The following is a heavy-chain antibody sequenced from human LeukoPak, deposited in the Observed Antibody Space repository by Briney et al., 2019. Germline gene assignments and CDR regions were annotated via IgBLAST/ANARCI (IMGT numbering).Heavy chain of an antibody. Sequence: GGSLRLSCAASGLTVSSNYMSWVRQAPGRGLEWVSVIYSGDNTYYADSVKGRFTISRDNSKNTLYLQMNSLRAEDTAVYYCARGYSNLHDDSSGYYIDYWGQGTLVTVSS. V-gene: IGHV3-53*01. CDR2: IYSGDNT. CDR3: ARGYSNLHDDSSGYYIDY. D-gene: IGHD3-22*01. CDR1: GLTVSSNY. J-gene: IGHJ4*02.